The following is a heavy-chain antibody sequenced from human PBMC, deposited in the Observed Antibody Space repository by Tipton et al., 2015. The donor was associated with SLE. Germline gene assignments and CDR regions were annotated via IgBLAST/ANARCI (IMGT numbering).Heavy chain of an antibody. D-gene: IGHD2-2*01. J-gene: IGHJ6*03. CDR3: ARDDVVVVPAAIQGYYYYMDV. Sequence: GSLRLSCAASGFTFSSYEMNWVRQAPGKGLEWVSYISSSGSTIYYADSVKGRFTISRDNAKNSLYLQMNSLRAEDTAVYYCARDDVVVVPAAIQGYYYYMDVWGKGTTVTVSS. CDR2: ISSSGSTI. V-gene: IGHV3-48*03. CDR1: GFTFSSYE.